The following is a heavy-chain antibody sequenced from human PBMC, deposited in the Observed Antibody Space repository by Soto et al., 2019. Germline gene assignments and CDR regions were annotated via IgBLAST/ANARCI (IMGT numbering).Heavy chain of an antibody. Sequence: GGSLRLPCAASGFTVSSKYMSWVRQAPGKGLGWVSLIDSNDNTYYADSVKGRFTISRDNSRNTLFLQMSSLRAEDTAVYYCARTHYDSSGYWVYWGPGTLVTVSS. CDR2: IDSNDNT. V-gene: IGHV3-53*01. D-gene: IGHD3-22*01. CDR1: GFTVSSKY. J-gene: IGHJ4*02. CDR3: ARTHYDSSGYWVY.